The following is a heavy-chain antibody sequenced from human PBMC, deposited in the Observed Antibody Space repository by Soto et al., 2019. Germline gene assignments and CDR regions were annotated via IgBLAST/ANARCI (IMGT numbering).Heavy chain of an antibody. CDR2: MNPDNGKT. J-gene: IGHJ4*02. CDR3: ARPLCSSTRCGPYFFDS. CDR1: GYTFTSND. Sequence: QVQLVQSGAEVKKPGASVKVSCKASGYTFTSNDINWARQAPGQGPEWMGWMNPDNGKTGFAQKFQGRITMTRNTSISTAYMELSSLRSDDTAVYFCARPLCSSTRCGPYFFDSWGQGSLVTVSS. D-gene: IGHD2-2*01. V-gene: IGHV1-8*01.